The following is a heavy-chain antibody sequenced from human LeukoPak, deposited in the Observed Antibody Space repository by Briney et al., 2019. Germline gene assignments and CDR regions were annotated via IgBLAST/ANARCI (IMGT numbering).Heavy chain of an antibody. CDR1: GGSISSGSYY. J-gene: IGHJ4*02. D-gene: IGHD3-10*01. V-gene: IGHV4-61*02. CDR2: IYTSGST. Sequence: SQTLSLTCTVSGGSISSGSYYWSWIRQPAGKGLEWIGRIYTSGSTHYNPSLKSRVTISVDTSKNQFSLKLSSVTAADTAVYYCARLTERLLWFGELYFDYWGQGTLVTVSS. CDR3: ARLTERLLWFGELYFDY.